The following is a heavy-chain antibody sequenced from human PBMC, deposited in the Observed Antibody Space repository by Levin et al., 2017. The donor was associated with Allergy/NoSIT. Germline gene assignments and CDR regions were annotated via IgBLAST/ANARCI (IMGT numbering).Heavy chain of an antibody. V-gene: IGHV4-59*01. CDR3: ARDRGDYYYGMDV. Sequence: SETLSLTCTVSGGSISSYYWSWIRQSPGKGLEWIGYIYYSGSTNYNPSLKSRVAISVDTSKNQFSLKLSSVTAADTAVYYCARDRGDYYYGMDVWGQGTTVTVSS. D-gene: IGHD3-16*01. CDR1: GGSISSYY. CDR2: IYYSGST. J-gene: IGHJ6*02.